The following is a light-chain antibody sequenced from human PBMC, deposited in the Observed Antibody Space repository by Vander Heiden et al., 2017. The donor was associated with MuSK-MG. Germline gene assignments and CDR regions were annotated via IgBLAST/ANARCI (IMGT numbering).Light chain of an antibody. CDR3: QQRGSWPLT. V-gene: IGKV3-11*01. CDR2: DAS. J-gene: IGKJ4*01. CDR1: QSIRTR. Sequence: EIVLTQSPATLSLSPGERATLSCRASQSIRTRLDWYQHKLGQAPRLLIYDASNRATGIPARFSGSGSGTDFTLTISTLEPEDFAVYYCQQRGSWPLTFGEGTMVEIK.